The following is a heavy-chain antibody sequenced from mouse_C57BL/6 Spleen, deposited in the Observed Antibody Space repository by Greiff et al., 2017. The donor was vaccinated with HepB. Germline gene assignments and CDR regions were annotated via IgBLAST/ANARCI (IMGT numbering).Heavy chain of an antibody. CDR2: IDPSDSYT. D-gene: IGHD1-1*01. CDR3: ARGGTTVVGDYWYFDV. V-gene: IGHV1-50*01. Sequence: QVQLQQPGAELVKPGASVKLSCKASGYTFTSYWMQWVKQRPGQGLEWIGEIDPSDSYTNYNLKFKGKATLTVDTSSSTAYMQLSSLTSEDSAVYYCARGGTTVVGDYWYFDVWGTGTTVTVSS. CDR1: GYTFTSYW. J-gene: IGHJ1*03.